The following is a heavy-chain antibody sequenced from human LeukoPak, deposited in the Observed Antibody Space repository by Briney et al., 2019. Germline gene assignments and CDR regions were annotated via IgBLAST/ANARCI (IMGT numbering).Heavy chain of an antibody. D-gene: IGHD3-10*01. Sequence: MPSETLSLAWTVSGGSISSYDWSWIRQPPGKGLEWIGYIYYSGSTNYNPSLKSRVTISVDTSKNQFSLKLSSVTAADTAVYYCATIGGSGSLPDCWGQGTLVTVSS. CDR3: ATIGGSGSLPDC. CDR2: IYYSGST. J-gene: IGHJ4*02. V-gene: IGHV4-59*01. CDR1: GGSISSYD.